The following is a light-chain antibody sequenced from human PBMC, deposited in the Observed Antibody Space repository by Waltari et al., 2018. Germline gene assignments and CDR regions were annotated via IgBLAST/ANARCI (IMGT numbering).Light chain of an antibody. Sequence: EIVMTQSPAPLSVSPGESATLSCTASQSGSSNFAWYQQKPGQAPRLLIYGASTRATGIPARFSGSGSGTEFTLTISSLQSEDFAVYYCQQYNNWPPYTFGQGTKLEIK. CDR1: QSGSSN. CDR3: QQYNNWPPYT. CDR2: GAS. V-gene: IGKV3-15*01. J-gene: IGKJ2*01.